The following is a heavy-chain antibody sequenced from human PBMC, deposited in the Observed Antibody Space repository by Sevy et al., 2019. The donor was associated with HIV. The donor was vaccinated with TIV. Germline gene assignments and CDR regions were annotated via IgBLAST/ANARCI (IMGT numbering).Heavy chain of an antibody. CDR2: IYYSGST. D-gene: IGHD1-26*01. CDR3: ARRSGSYHGAYYFDY. V-gene: IGHV4-39*01. Sequence: SETLSLTCTVSGGSISSSSYYWGWIRQPPGKGREWIGSIYYSGSTYYNPSLKSRVTISVDTSKNQFSLRLSSGTAADTGVYYCARRSGSYHGAYYFDYWGQGTLVTVSS. J-gene: IGHJ4*02. CDR1: GGSISSSSYY.